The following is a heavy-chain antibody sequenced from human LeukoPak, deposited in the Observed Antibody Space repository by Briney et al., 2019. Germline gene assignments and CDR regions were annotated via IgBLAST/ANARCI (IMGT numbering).Heavy chain of an antibody. V-gene: IGHV3-21*01. CDR3: AREIYGSGSYFN. Sequence: PGGSLRLSCAASGFTFSSYVVNWVRQAPGKGLEWVSSISSSSSYIYYADSVKGRFTISRDNAKNSLYLQMNSLRAEDTAVYYCAREIYGSGSYFNWGQGTLVTVSS. J-gene: IGHJ4*02. CDR2: ISSSSSYI. CDR1: GFTFSSYV. D-gene: IGHD3-10*01.